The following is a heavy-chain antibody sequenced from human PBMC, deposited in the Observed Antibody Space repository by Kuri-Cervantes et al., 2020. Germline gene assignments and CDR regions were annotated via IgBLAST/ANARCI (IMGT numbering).Heavy chain of an antibody. V-gene: IGHV1-24*01. J-gene: IGHJ4*02. Sequence: ASVKVSCKVSGYTLTELSMHWVRQAPGKGLEWMGGFDPEDGETIYAQKFQGRVTMTEDTSTDTAYIELSSLRSEDTAVYYCATLYSSGAGVDYWGQGTLVTVSS. CDR1: GYTLTELS. D-gene: IGHD6-19*01. CDR3: ATLYSSGAGVDY. CDR2: FDPEDGET.